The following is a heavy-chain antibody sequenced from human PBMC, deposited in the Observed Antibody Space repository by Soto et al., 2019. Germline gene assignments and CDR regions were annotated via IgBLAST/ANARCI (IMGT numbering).Heavy chain of an antibody. D-gene: IGHD1-1*01. CDR2: IYWDDDK. J-gene: IGHJ4*02. CDR1: GFSLSTSGVG. V-gene: IGHV2-5*02. Sequence: GSGPTLVNPTQSLALTCTFSGFSLSTSGVGVGWVRQPPGKALEWLALIYWDDDKRYSPSLQSRLTITKDTAKNQVVLIMINMDPVDTATYYCAHSPWTGTQAYFDYWGQGTLVTVSS. CDR3: AHSPWTGTQAYFDY.